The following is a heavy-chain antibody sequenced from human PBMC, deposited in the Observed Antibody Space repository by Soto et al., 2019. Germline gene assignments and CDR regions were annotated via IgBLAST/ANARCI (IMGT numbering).Heavy chain of an antibody. Sequence: SETLSLTCAVYGGSFSGYYWSWIRQPPGKGLEWIGEINHSGSTNYNPSLKSRVTISVDTSKNQFSLKLSSVTAADTAVYYCAREGSVVVVAARRVENWFDPWGQGTLVTVSS. CDR2: INHSGST. CDR1: GGSFSGYY. J-gene: IGHJ5*02. V-gene: IGHV4-34*01. CDR3: AREGSVVVVAARRVENWFDP. D-gene: IGHD2-15*01.